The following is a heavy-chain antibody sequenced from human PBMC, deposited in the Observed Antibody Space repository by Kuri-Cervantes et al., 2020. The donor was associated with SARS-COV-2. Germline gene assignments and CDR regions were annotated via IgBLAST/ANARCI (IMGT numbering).Heavy chain of an antibody. J-gene: IGHJ4*02. Sequence: SQTLSLTCAFYGESFSGYYWNWIRQSPGKGLEWIGEVNHRGSTNYNPSLKSRVTISVDTSSKQFSLHLGSVTAADTAVYYCARRDYDFWSGYWRGHYFDYWGQGTLVTVSS. CDR1: GESFSGYY. V-gene: IGHV4-34*01. D-gene: IGHD3-3*01. CDR2: VNHRGST. CDR3: ARRDYDFWSGYWRGHYFDY.